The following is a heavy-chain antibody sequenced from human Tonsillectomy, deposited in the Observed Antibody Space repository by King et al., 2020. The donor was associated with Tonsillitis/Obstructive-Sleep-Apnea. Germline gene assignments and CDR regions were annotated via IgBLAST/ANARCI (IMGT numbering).Heavy chain of an antibody. CDR1: GGSFSGYY. V-gene: IGHV4-34*01. CDR3: ASSPDSDGLGSLDY. J-gene: IGHJ4*02. D-gene: IGHD3-10*01. CDR2: INHSGST. Sequence: HVQLQQWGAGLLKPSETLSLTCAVYGGSFSGYYCSWIRQPPGKGLEWIGAINHSGSTNYNPSLKSRVTILLETSKNQFSLKLSSVTAADPAVYYCASSPDSDGLGSLDYWGQGTLVTVSS.